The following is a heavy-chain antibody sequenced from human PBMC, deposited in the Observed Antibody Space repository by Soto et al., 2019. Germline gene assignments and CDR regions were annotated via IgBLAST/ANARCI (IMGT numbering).Heavy chain of an antibody. CDR2: IYYSGST. V-gene: IGHV4-59*01. CDR3: ARGPDYDFWSGPSYYYYMDV. D-gene: IGHD3-3*01. CDR1: GGSISSYY. J-gene: IGHJ6*03. Sequence: SETLSLTCTVSGGSISSYYWSWIRQPPGKGLEWIGYIYYSGSTNYNPSLKSRVTISVDTSKNQFSLKLSSVTAADTAVYYCARGPDYDFWSGPSYYYYMDVWGKGTTVTVSS.